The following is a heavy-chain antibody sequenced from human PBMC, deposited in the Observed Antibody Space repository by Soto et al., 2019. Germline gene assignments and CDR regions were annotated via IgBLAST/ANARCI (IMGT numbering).Heavy chain of an antibody. V-gene: IGHV3-23*01. CDR2: ISGSGGSI. Sequence: GGSLRLSCAASGFTFSSDAMNWVRQAPGKGLQWVAGISGSGGSIYYADSVKGRFTISRDNSKNTLSLQMNSLRAEDTAVHYCAKAPGYCSGTTCYSYYFYGMDVWGQGTTVTVSS. J-gene: IGHJ6*02. CDR1: GFTFSSDA. CDR3: AKAPGYCSGTTCYSYYFYGMDV. D-gene: IGHD2-2*01.